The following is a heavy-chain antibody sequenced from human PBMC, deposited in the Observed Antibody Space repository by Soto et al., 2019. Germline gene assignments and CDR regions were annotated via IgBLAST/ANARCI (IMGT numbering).Heavy chain of an antibody. Sequence: EVRLVESGGGLVQPGGSLRLSCAASGFIVSSNYMTWVRQAPGKGLEWVSLLYSGGATHYAASVKGRFTISSHSSQNTLFLQMYSLRTEDTATYYCIRGRYGSQIHWGQGTKVTVSS. CDR3: IRGRYGSQIH. J-gene: IGHJ4*02. CDR1: GFIVSSNY. V-gene: IGHV3-53*04. D-gene: IGHD3-10*01. CDR2: LYSGGAT.